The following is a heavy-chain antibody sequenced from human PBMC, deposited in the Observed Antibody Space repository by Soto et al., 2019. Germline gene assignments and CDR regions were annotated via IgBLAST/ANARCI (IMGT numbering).Heavy chain of an antibody. J-gene: IGHJ5*02. CDR2: ISGGGDAT. D-gene: IGHD3-16*01. V-gene: IGHV3-23*01. CDR3: PSLLNLVP. CDR1: GFTFGNYA. Sequence: GGSLRLSCAASGFTFGNYAFSWVRQAPGKGLEWVSVISGGGDATYYPDSVKGRFTTSRDNSKNTVYLQMNSLRAEDTAVYYCPSLLNLVPWGQGTLVTVSS.